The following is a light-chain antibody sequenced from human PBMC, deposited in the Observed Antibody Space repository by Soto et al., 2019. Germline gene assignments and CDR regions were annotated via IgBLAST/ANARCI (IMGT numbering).Light chain of an antibody. CDR2: GAS. V-gene: IGKV3-20*01. Sequence: EIVLTQSPGTLSLSPGERATLSCRASQSVSGTFLAWYQQKPGQAPRLVIYGASTRAPGIPDRFTVRGSGTDFTITISGLEPEDSAVYYCQQYDRSPWTFGQGTKVEIK. CDR3: QQYDRSPWT. CDR1: QSVSGTF. J-gene: IGKJ1*01.